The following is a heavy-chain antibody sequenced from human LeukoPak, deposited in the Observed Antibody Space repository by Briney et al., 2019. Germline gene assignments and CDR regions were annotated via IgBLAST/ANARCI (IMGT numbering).Heavy chain of an antibody. V-gene: IGHV4-59*11. D-gene: IGHD3-3*01. Sequence: SETLSLTCTVSGGSISSHYWSWIRQPPGKGLEWIGYIYYSGSTYYNPSLKSRVTISVDTSKNQFSLKLSSVTAADTAVYYCARVVTIFGVVIIGGTHWFDPWGQRTLVTVSS. J-gene: IGHJ5*02. CDR1: GGSISSHY. CDR2: IYYSGST. CDR3: ARVVTIFGVVIIGGTHWFDP.